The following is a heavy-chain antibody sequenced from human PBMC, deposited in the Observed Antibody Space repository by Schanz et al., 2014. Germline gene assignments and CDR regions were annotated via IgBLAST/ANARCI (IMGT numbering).Heavy chain of an antibody. J-gene: IGHJ6*03. CDR2: INSDGTTT. CDR1: GFTFSDYY. V-gene: IGHV3-74*01. D-gene: IGHD6-19*01. CDR3: ARDHQWLARYYMDV. Sequence: EVQLVESGGGLIQPGGSLRLSCAASGFTFSDYYMSWIRQAPGKGLVWVSHINSDGTTTTYADSVKGRFTISRDNAENTLYLQMNSLRVEDTAVYYCARDHQWLARYYMDVWGKGTTVTVSS.